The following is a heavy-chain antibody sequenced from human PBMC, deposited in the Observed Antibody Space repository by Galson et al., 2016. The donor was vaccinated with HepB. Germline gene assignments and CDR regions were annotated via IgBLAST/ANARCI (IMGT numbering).Heavy chain of an antibody. CDR3: ARGVPDLHFDSSGYRNWFDP. V-gene: IGHV1-18*04. D-gene: IGHD3-22*01. J-gene: IGHJ5*02. CDR2: ISSDNGNT. CDR1: GYPFTSYY. Sequence: SVKVSCKASGYPFTSYYIHWVRQAPGQGLEWMGWISSDNGNTDYAQKLQGRVTMTTDTSTSTAFMELRSLRSDDTAVYYCARGVPDLHFDSSGYRNWFDPWGQGTLVTVSS.